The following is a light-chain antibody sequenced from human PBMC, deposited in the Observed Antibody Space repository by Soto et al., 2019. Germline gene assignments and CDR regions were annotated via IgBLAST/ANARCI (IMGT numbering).Light chain of an antibody. CDR3: QQYHNWPPLT. Sequence: EVMMTQSPATLYVSPGERATLSCRASQSITYNLAWYQQKPGQAPRLLIYSASTRATGIQARFSGSGSGTEFTLTISSLESEDFAVYYCQQYHNWPPLTFGGGTKVEIK. CDR1: QSITYN. V-gene: IGKV3-15*01. J-gene: IGKJ4*01. CDR2: SAS.